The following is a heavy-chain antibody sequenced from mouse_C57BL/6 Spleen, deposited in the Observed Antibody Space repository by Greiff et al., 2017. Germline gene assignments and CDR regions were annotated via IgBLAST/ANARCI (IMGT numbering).Heavy chain of an antibody. D-gene: IGHD2-3*01. J-gene: IGHJ3*01. V-gene: IGHV1-80*01. CDR2: IYPGDGDT. Sequence: VQLQQSGAELVKPGASVKISCKASGYAFSSYWMNWVKQRPGKGLEWIGQIYPGDGDTNYNGKFKGKATLTADKSSSTAYMQLSSLTSEDSAVYFCARVGDGYYWFAYWGQGTLVTVFA. CDR3: ARVGDGYYWFAY. CDR1: GYAFSSYW.